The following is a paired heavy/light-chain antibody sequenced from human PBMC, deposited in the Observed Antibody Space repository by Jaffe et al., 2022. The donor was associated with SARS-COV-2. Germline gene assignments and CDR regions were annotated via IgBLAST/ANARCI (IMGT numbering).Heavy chain of an antibody. CDR1: GGSFSSYY. D-gene: IGHD2-15*01. J-gene: IGHJ4*02. Sequence: QVQLQESGPGLVKPSETLSLTCTVSGGSFSSYYWSWIRQPPGKGLEWVGSIYYSGSTYYNPSLQSRVTMSVDTSKSQFSLTLTSVTAVDTAVYYCASDARSSDHFGHWGQGTLVTVSS. V-gene: IGHV4-59*01. CDR2: IYYSGST. CDR3: ASDARSSDHFGH.
Light chain of an antibody. CDR2: HTS. J-gene: IGKJ3*01. CDR1: QALGSNS. Sequence: EIVLTQSPGTLSLSPGERATLSCRASQALGSNSLAWYQQRPGQAPRLLIFHTSGRATGIPDKFSGSGSGTDFTLTISRLEPEDFAVYFCQQSGGSPLTFGPGTKVDIK. CDR3: QQSGGSPLT. V-gene: IGKV3-20*01.